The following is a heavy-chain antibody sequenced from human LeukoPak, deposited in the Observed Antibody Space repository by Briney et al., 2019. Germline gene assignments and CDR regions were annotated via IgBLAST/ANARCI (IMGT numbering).Heavy chain of an antibody. D-gene: IGHD6-19*01. J-gene: IGHJ4*02. CDR1: GYTLTELS. Sequence: ASVKVSCKVSGYTLTELSMHWVRQAPGKGVEGMGGFDPEDGETIYAQKFQGRVTMTEDTSTDTAYMELSSLRSEDTAVYYCATAPPGSGWYPDYWGQGTLVTVSS. CDR3: ATAPPGSGWYPDY. CDR2: FDPEDGET. V-gene: IGHV1-24*01.